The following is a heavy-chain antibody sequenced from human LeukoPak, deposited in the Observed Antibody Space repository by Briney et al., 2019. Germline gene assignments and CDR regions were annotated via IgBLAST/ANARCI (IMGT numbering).Heavy chain of an antibody. CDR3: ARTTSMTASGYDY. Sequence: ASVKVSCKASGYTFTNYHINWVRQASGQGLERMTWINPDTGDKGYARKFQDRVTITTDTSISTAYMELSSLSSEDTAVYFCARTTSMTASGYDYWGQGTLVSVSS. D-gene: IGHD2-21*02. CDR2: INPDTGDK. CDR1: GYTFTNYH. V-gene: IGHV1-8*03. J-gene: IGHJ4*02.